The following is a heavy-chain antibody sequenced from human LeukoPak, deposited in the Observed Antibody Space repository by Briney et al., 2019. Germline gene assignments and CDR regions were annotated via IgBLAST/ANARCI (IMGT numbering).Heavy chain of an antibody. Sequence: GGSLRLSCAVSGLTFSGSTMHWVRQASGKGLEWVGRIRSNGGSYATAYAASVKGRFTISRDDSNNTAYLQMNSLKIEDTAVYYCTTDALLWQTAVDVWGQGTTVTVSS. D-gene: IGHD3-10*01. V-gene: IGHV3-73*01. CDR2: IRSNGGSYAT. CDR3: TTDALLWQTAVDV. J-gene: IGHJ6*02. CDR1: GLTFSGST.